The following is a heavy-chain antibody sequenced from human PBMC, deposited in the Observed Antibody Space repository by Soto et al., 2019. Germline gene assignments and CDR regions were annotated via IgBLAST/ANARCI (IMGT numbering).Heavy chain of an antibody. CDR2: FSGSSGNS. Sequence: GGSLRLSCAGSGYTCSSSIMSWVRQAPGKGLEWVSTFSGSSGNSYYADSAKGRFTISRDNSKNTLYLQMNSLRAEDTALYYCAKRGHNFFDYWGQGTLVTVSS. J-gene: IGHJ4*02. CDR3: AKRGHNFFDY. CDR1: GYTCSSSI. D-gene: IGHD5-12*01. V-gene: IGHV3-23*01.